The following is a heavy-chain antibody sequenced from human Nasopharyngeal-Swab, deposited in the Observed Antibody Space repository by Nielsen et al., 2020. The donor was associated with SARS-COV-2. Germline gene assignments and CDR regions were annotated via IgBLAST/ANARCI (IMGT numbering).Heavy chain of an antibody. D-gene: IGHD4-17*01. J-gene: IGHJ6*03. V-gene: IGHV3-23*01. CDR2: ISGSGGST. Sequence: GESLKISWAASGFTFSSYAMSWVRQAPGKGLEWVSAISGSGGSTYYADSVKGRFTISRDNSKNTLYLQMNSLRAEDTAVYYCAKYYGDYPYYYYYMDVWGKGTTVTVSS. CDR1: GFTFSSYA. CDR3: AKYYGDYPYYYYYMDV.